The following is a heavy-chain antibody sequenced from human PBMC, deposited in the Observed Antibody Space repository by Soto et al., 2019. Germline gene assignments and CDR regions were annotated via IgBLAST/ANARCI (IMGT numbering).Heavy chain of an antibody. D-gene: IGHD2-2*01. CDR1: GGSVSSGSYH. CDR2: IYYTGST. J-gene: IGHJ4*02. CDR3: ARLRRDIVVVAALYLDH. Sequence: QVQLQESGPGLVKPSETLSLTCTVSGGSVSSGSYHWSWIRQPPGKGLEWIGYIYYTGSTNYNPSLKSRVTISVDTSKNQFSLKWSSVTAADTAVYYCARLRRDIVVVAALYLDHWGQGTLVTVSS. V-gene: IGHV4-61*01.